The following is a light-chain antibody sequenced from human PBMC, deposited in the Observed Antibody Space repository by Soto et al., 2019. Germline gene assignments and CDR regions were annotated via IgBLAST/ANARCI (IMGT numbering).Light chain of an antibody. V-gene: IGLV2-8*01. Sequence: QSVLTQPPSASGSPGRSVTIPCTGTSRDIAYYKYVSWYQQHPGKAPKLILYEVSERPSGVPDRFSGSKSGNTASLTVSGLQAEDEALYYCSSYAGSNNFVFGTGTKGTAL. CDR1: SRDIAYYKY. J-gene: IGLJ1*01. CDR3: SSYAGSNNFV. CDR2: EVS.